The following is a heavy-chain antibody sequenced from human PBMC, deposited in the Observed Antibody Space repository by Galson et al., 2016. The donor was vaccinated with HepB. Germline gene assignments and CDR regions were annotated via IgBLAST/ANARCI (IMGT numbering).Heavy chain of an antibody. V-gene: IGHV2-5*02. J-gene: IGHJ6*02. D-gene: IGHD3-10*01. CDR3: SHSRRVALGRGGNGYYIMDG. CDR2: IYWDDDK. CDR1: GFSLSNYGVG. Sequence: PALVKPTQTLTLTCTFSGFSLSNYGVGVGWVRQPPGKAPEWLAFIYWDDDKGYSPSLETRLSISKDTSKNQVVLTVTNMDHVDTGTYYCSHSRRVALGRGGNGYYIMDGWGQWSVGGVSS.